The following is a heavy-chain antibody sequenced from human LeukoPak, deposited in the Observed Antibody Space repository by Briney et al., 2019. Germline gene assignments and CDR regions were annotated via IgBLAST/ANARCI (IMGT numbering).Heavy chain of an antibody. V-gene: IGHV3-23*01. CDR3: AKHKGSGSYSLYSFDF. CDR1: GFTFSTYA. CDR2: ISGSGGFT. Sequence: GGSLRLSCAASGFTFSTYAMSWVRQAPGKGLEWVSSISGSGGFTYYADSVKGRFTISRDNSKNTLYLQMNSLRAEDTAVYYCAKHKGSGSYSLYSFDFWGQGTLVTVSS. J-gene: IGHJ4*02. D-gene: IGHD3-10*01.